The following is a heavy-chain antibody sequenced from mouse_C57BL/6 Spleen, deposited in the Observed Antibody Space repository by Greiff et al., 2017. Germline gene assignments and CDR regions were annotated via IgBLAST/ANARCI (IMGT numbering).Heavy chain of an antibody. Sequence: QVQLQQSGPELVKPGASVKISCKASGYAFSSSWMNWVKQRPGKGLEWIGRIYPGDGDTNYNGKFKGKATLTADKSSSTAYMQLRSLTSEDSAVXFCARGAYTVFAYWGQGTLVTVSA. CDR1: GYAFSSSW. CDR3: ARGAYTVFAY. CDR2: IYPGDGDT. J-gene: IGHJ3*01. V-gene: IGHV1-82*01. D-gene: IGHD1-1*01.